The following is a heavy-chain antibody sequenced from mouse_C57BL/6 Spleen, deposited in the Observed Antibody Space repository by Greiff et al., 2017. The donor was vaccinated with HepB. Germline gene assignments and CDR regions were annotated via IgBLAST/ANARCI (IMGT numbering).Heavy chain of an antibody. Sequence: QVQLKESGAELAKPGASVKLSCKASGYTFTSYWMHWVKQRPGQGLEWIGYINPSSGYTKYNQKFKDKATLTADKSSSTAYMQLSSLTYEDSAVYYCAREDSNQPAWFAYWGQGTLVTVSA. V-gene: IGHV1-7*01. CDR3: AREDSNQPAWFAY. J-gene: IGHJ3*01. D-gene: IGHD2-5*01. CDR1: GYTFTSYW. CDR2: INPSSGYT.